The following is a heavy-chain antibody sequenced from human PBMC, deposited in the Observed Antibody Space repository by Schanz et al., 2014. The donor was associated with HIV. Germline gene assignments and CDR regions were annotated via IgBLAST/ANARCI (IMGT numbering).Heavy chain of an antibody. Sequence: VQLLESGGGLAQPGGSLTLSCAASGFSFSDYHMSWIRQAPGKGLEWVSSLSGSGSNIYYADSVKGRFTISRDNGKNSLFLQMNSLRAEDTAVYYCARLRGFLWFGDHPYSFDYWGQGTLVTVSS. CDR2: LSGSGSNI. CDR1: GFSFSDYH. CDR3: ARLRGFLWFGDHPYSFDY. V-gene: IGHV3-11*01. D-gene: IGHD3-10*01. J-gene: IGHJ4*02.